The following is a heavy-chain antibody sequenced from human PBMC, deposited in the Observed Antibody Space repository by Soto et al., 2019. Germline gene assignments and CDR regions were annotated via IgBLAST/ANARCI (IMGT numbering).Heavy chain of an antibody. Sequence: PPGKGLEWIGSIYYSGSTYYNPSLKSRVTISVDTSKNQFSLKLSSVTAADTAVYYCARQPWERRNHHAFDIWGQGTMVTVSS. CDR3: ARQPWERRNHHAFDI. CDR2: IYYSGST. V-gene: IGHV4-39*01. D-gene: IGHD1-26*01. J-gene: IGHJ3*02.